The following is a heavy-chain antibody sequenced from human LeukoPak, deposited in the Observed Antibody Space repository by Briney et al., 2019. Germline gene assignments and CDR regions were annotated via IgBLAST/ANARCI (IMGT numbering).Heavy chain of an antibody. J-gene: IGHJ4*02. CDR2: VYYSGST. CDR1: GGSISSYY. CDR3: ARRLRHYDIVTGYYTYFDR. V-gene: IGHV4-59*12. Sequence: SQTLSLTCTVSGGSISSYYWSWIRQPPGKGLEWIGCVYYSGSTNYNPSLKSRVTISVDMAKNQFSLKLTSVTAADTAVYYCARRLRHYDIVTGYYTYFDRWGQGTLVTVSS. D-gene: IGHD3-9*01.